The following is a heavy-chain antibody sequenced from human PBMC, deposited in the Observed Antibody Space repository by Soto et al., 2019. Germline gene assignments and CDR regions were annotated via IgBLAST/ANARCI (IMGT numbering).Heavy chain of an antibody. CDR2: IYYTRVT. CDR3: ARAAATGHPVVPDF. D-gene: IGHD6-13*01. V-gene: IGHV4-31*03. J-gene: IGHJ4*02. Sequence: QVQLQESGPGLVKPSQTLSLTCKVSGASLSSGDYYWNWIRQLPGKGLEWIGYIYYTRVTSYNPSLKSRVTMLVDTSKQQFSLKMNSVTAADTAVYFCARAAATGHPVVPDFWGQGALVTVSS. CDR1: GASLSSGDYY.